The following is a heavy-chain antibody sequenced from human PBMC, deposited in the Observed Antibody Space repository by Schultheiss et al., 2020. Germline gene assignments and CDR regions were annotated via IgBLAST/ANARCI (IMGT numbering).Heavy chain of an antibody. V-gene: IGHV3-74*01. J-gene: IGHJ6*02. D-gene: IGHD6-19*01. CDR2: VNSDGSST. CDR3: AREGQWLGNYYYYGMDV. CDR1: GFTFSTYW. Sequence: GGSLRLSCAASGFTFSTYWMHWVRQAPGKGLVWVSRVNSDGSSTSYADSVKGRFTISRDNAKNSLYLQMNSLRAEDTAVYYCAREGQWLGNYYYYGMDVWGQGTTVTVAS.